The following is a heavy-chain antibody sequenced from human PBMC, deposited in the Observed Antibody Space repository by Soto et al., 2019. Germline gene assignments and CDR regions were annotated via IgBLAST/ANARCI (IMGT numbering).Heavy chain of an antibody. CDR3: ARGSYYDSSGYYRGGMDV. J-gene: IGHJ6*02. Sequence: SETLSLTCTVSGGSISSGGYYWSWIRQHPGTGLEWIGYIYYSGSTYYNPSLKSRVTISLDTSKNQFSLKLSSVTAADTAVYYCARGSYYDSSGYYRGGMDVWGQGTTVTVSS. CDR1: GGSISSGGYY. CDR2: IYYSGST. D-gene: IGHD3-22*01. V-gene: IGHV4-31*03.